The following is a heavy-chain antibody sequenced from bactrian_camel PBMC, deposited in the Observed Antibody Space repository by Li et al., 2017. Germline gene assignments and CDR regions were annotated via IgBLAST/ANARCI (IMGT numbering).Heavy chain of an antibody. CDR2: IDSDGMT. V-gene: IGHV3S53*01. D-gene: IGHD3*01. CDR1: GNTNSRYC. Sequence: VQLVESGGGSVQAGGSLRLSCVASGNTNSRYCMGWFRQVPGKEREGVAAIDSDGMTTYKGSAEGRFTISKDNARNTLYLQMNNLTPEDSATYYCAADPYWSDVDCSLLDRAQYIEVWGQGTQVTVS. CDR3: AADPYWSDVDCSLLDRAQYIEV. J-gene: IGHJ2*01.